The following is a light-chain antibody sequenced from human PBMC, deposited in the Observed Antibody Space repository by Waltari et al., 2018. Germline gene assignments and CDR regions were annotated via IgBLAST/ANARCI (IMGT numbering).Light chain of an antibody. CDR3: CSHSSSSTLVL. CDR1: TTDVGAYNF. CDR2: EVN. Sequence: QSALTQPAPVSGSPGQSLTLSCTGTTTDVGAYNFVSWYQQPPGEVHTLLIYEVNNRPSGVSDRFSGSRSGNTASLTISGLLAEDEADYYCCSHSSSSTLVLFGGGTKVTVL. V-gene: IGLV2-14*01. J-gene: IGLJ3*02.